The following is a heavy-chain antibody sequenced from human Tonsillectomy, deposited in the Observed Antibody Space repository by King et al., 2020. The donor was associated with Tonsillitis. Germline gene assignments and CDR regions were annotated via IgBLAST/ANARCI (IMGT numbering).Heavy chain of an antibody. V-gene: IGHV3-23*04. Sequence: VQLVESGGDLVQPGGSLRLSCAASGFTFSSYAMTWVRQAPGKGLEWVSAISNSGGDTFYADSVQGRFTISRDNSQNTLSLQMSALKVDDTAVYYCAKDPTTLTRGYFDSWGQGTVVTVSP. CDR1: GFTFSSYA. CDR3: AKDPTTLTRGYFDS. CDR2: ISNSGGDT. D-gene: IGHD1-26*01. J-gene: IGHJ4*02.